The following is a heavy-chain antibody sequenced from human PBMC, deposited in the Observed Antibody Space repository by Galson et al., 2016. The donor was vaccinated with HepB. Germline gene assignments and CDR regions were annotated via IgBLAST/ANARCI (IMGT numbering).Heavy chain of an antibody. CDR1: GFTVSSDY. J-gene: IGHJ4*01. V-gene: IGHV3-53*01. Sequence: SLRLSCAASGFTVSSDYMSWVRQAPGKGLEWVSIIYSGGTTYYADSVKGRFTISRDNSKNTLYLQMNSLRAEDTAVYYCARGRNDYGRALGYWGHGTLVTVSS. CDR2: IYSGGTT. D-gene: IGHD4-17*01. CDR3: ARGRNDYGRALGY.